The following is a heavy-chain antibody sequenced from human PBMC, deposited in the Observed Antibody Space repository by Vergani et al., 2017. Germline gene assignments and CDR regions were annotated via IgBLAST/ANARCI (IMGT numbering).Heavy chain of an antibody. Sequence: VQLVQSGAEVKKPGASVKVSCKASGYTFTGYYMHWVQQAPGKGLEWMGLVDPEDGETIYAEKFQGRVTITADTSTDTAYMELSSLRSEDTAVYYCAKDLLDYGDYDQFWGIDYWGQGTLVTVSS. CDR1: GYTFTGYY. CDR2: VDPEDGET. D-gene: IGHD4-17*01. J-gene: IGHJ4*02. V-gene: IGHV1-69-2*01. CDR3: AKDLLDYGDYDQFWGIDY.